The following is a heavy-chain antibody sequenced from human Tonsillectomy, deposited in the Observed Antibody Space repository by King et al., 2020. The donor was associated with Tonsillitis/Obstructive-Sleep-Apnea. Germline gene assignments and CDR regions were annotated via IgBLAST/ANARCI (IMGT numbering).Heavy chain of an antibody. CDR1: GDSVSSNSAA. V-gene: IGHV6-1*01. D-gene: IGHD3-10*01. Sequence: VQLQQSGPGLVKPSQTLSLTCAISGDSVSSNSAAWNWIRQSPSRGLEWLGRTYYRSKWYNDYAVSVKSRLTINPDTSKNQFSLQLNSVTPEDTAVYYCARDRVLITMVRGVIKLALGAFDIWGQGTMSPSLQ. J-gene: IGHJ3*02. CDR2: TYYRSKWYN. CDR3: ARDRVLITMVRGVIKLALGAFDI.